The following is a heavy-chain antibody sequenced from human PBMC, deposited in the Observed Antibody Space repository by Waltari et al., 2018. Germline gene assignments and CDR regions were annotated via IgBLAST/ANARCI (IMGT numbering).Heavy chain of an antibody. J-gene: IGHJ4*02. CDR3: ARTAAAFFDL. CDR1: DFTFNYYW. Sequence: EVQLVESGGGLVQPGGSLRLSCAASDFTFNYYWMSWVRQAPGKGLEWVANIKQDGSEKYYVNSVRGRFTISRDNANNSLYLQMNNLRAEDTAIYYCARTAAAFFDLWGQGTLVTVSS. D-gene: IGHD6-25*01. V-gene: IGHV3-7*04. CDR2: IKQDGSEK.